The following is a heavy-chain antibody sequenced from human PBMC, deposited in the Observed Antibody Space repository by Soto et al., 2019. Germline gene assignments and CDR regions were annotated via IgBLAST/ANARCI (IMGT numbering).Heavy chain of an antibody. CDR2: INHSGST. CDR3: AVRAFSSGWYSFFDY. CDR1: GGSFSGYY. Sequence: QVQLQQWGAGLLKPSETLSLTCAVYGGSFSGYYWSWIRQPPGKGLEWIGAINHSGSTNYNPSLKSRVTISVDTSKNQFSLKLSSVTAADTAVYYCAVRAFSSGWYSFFDYWGQGTLVTVSS. J-gene: IGHJ4*02. D-gene: IGHD6-19*01. V-gene: IGHV4-34*01.